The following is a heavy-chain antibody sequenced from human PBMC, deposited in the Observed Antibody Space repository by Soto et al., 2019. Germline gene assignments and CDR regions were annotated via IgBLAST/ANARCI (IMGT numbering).Heavy chain of an antibody. V-gene: IGHV3-33*01. Sequence: QVQLVESGGGVVQPGRSLRLSCAASEFTFSNYGMHWVRQAQGKGVEWVAVILNDGSNRYHADSVKDRFTISRDNSKNTLYLQMNSLRAEDTAVYYCARDDEYSGNGMDVWGQGTKVTVS. CDR2: ILNDGSNR. CDR1: EFTFSNYG. J-gene: IGHJ6*02. CDR3: ARDDEYSGNGMDV. D-gene: IGHD3-10*01.